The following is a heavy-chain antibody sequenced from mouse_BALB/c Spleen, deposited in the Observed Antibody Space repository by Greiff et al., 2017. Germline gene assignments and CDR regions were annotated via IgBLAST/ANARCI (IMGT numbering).Heavy chain of an antibody. CDR3: ARSATVVPFDD. CDR2: ISYSGST. CDR1: GYSITSDYA. V-gene: IGHV3-2*02. D-gene: IGHD1-1*01. J-gene: IGHJ2*01. Sequence: EVHLVESGPGLVKPSQSLSLTCTVTGYSITSDYAWYWLRQFPGNKLEWMGFISYSGSTSYNPSLKSRISITRDTSKNQFFLQLNSVTTEDTATYYCARSATVVPFDDWGQGTTLTVSS.